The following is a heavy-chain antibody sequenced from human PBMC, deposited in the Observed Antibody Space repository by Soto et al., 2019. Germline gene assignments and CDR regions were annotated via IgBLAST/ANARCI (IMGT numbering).Heavy chain of an antibody. V-gene: IGHV4-31*03. D-gene: IGHD2-21*01. CDR3: ARVISGGQNWFDP. Sequence: TLSLTCTVSGGSLSSGGYYWSWIRQRQGKGLEWIWYIYYSGSTYYNPSLKSRVTISVDTSKKHFYLKLSSVTAADTDVYYCARVISGGQNWFDPWGQGTLVTVSS. J-gene: IGHJ5*02. CDR2: IYYSGST. CDR1: GGSLSSGGYY.